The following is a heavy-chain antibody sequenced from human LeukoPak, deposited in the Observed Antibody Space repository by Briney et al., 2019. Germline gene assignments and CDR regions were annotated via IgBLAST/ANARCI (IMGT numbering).Heavy chain of an antibody. Sequence: GGSLRLSCAASGFTFSSYGVHWVRQAPGKGLEWVAVISYDGSNKYYADSVKGRFTISRDNSKNTLYLQMNSLRAEDTAVYYCAKAPIRAVVGMNDYWGQGTLVTVSS. CDR2: ISYDGSNK. V-gene: IGHV3-30*18. J-gene: IGHJ4*02. CDR3: AKAPIRAVVGMNDY. CDR1: GFTFSSYG. D-gene: IGHD6-19*01.